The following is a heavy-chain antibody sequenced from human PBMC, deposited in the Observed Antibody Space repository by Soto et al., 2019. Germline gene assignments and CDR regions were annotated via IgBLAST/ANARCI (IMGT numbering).Heavy chain of an antibody. CDR1: GGSISSSSYY. D-gene: IGHD3-9*01. Sequence: SETLSLTCTVSGGSISSSSYYWGWIRQPPGKGLEWIGSIYYSGSTYYNPSLKSRVTISVDTSKNQFSLKLSSVTAADTAVYYCAKQITYYDILTGYYSVFDYWGQGTLVTVSS. J-gene: IGHJ4*02. CDR2: IYYSGST. V-gene: IGHV4-39*01. CDR3: AKQITYYDILTGYYSVFDY.